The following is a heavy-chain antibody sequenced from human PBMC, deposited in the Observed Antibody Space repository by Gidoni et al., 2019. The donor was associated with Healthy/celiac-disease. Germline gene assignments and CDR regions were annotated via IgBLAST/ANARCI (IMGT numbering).Heavy chain of an antibody. V-gene: IGHV4-59*01. J-gene: IGHJ6*02. Sequence: NYNPSLKSRVTISVDTSKNQFSLKLSSVTAADTAVYYCAREGYYDSSGSLRWYYGMDVWGQGTTVTVSS. D-gene: IGHD3-22*01. CDR3: AREGYYDSSGSLRWYYGMDV.